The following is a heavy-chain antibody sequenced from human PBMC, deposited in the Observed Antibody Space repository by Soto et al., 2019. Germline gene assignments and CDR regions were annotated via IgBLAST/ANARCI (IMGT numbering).Heavy chain of an antibody. V-gene: IGHV4-4*07. CDR1: GGSITSYR. Sequence: QVQLQESGPGLVKPLETLSLTCTVSGGSITSYRWSWIRQSAGKGLEWIGRINTSGNTHYNPSLKSRVTVSKDTSRNQFFLTVNSVTAADSAVYYCARESGDNWDYEAYWGQGTPVTVSS. J-gene: IGHJ4*02. CDR3: ARESGDNWDYEAY. D-gene: IGHD1-7*01. CDR2: INTSGNT.